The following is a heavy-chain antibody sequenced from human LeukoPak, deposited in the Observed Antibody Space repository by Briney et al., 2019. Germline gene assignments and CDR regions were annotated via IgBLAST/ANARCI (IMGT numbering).Heavy chain of an antibody. V-gene: IGHV4-59*08. Sequence: SETLSLTCTVSGGSISSYYWSWIRQPPGKGLEWIGYIYYSGSTNYNPSLKSRVTISVDTSKNQFSLKLSSVTAADTAVYYCAKRTAAAGRYNWFDPWGQGTLVTVSS. CDR2: IYYSGST. CDR1: GGSISSYY. CDR3: AKRTAAAGRYNWFDP. D-gene: IGHD6-13*01. J-gene: IGHJ5*02.